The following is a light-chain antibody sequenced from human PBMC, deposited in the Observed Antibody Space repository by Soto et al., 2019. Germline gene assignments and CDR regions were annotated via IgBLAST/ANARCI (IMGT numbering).Light chain of an antibody. CDR1: QSVRSF. J-gene: IGKJ2*01. CDR3: QHYNNWPHT. CDR2: DAS. Sequence: EIVLTQSPATLSLSPGERATLSCRASQSVRSFLAWYQQKPGQAPRLLIYDASNRATGVPGRFSGSGSGTDFTLTISSLEPEDFAIYYCQHYNNWPHTFGQGTKVDIK. V-gene: IGKV3-11*01.